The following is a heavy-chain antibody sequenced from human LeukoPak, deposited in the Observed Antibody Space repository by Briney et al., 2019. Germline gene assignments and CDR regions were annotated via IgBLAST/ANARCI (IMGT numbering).Heavy chain of an antibody. J-gene: IGHJ5*02. D-gene: IGHD3-10*01. Sequence: SETLSLTCTLSGDSISSYYWNWIQQPPGKGLEWIGFIYYSGSATYNPSLKSRVTMSVDTSKNQFSLKLSSVTAADTAVYYCARDDGGSGWFDPWGQGTLVTVSS. CDR3: ARDDGGSGWFDP. CDR1: GDSISSYY. CDR2: IYYSGSA. V-gene: IGHV4-59*01.